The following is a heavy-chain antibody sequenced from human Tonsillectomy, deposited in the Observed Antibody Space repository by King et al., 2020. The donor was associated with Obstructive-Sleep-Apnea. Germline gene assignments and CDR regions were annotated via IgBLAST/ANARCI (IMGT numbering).Heavy chain of an antibody. CDR3: ATALAAAAPFDS. CDR1: GFTFSSYN. V-gene: IGHV3-21*01. Sequence: VQLVESGGGLVKPGGSLRLSCAASGFTFSSYNINWVRQAPGKGLEWVSSISGSSGYLYYADYVKGRFSISRDNAKNSLYLQMNSLRVEDTAVYYCATALAAAAPFDSWGQGTLVTVSS. CDR2: ISGSSGYL. D-gene: IGHD6-13*01. J-gene: IGHJ4*02.